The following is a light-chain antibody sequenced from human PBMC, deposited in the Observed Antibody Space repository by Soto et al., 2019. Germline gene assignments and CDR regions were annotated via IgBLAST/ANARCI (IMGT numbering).Light chain of an antibody. Sequence: QSALTQPPSASGSPGQSVTISCTGTSSDVGGYNYVSWYQQNPGKAPQLMIYEVSKRPSGVPDRFSGSKSGNTASLTVSGLQAEDEADDYCSSYAGSNNLVFGGGTKLTVL. J-gene: IGLJ2*01. CDR1: SSDVGGYNY. CDR2: EVS. V-gene: IGLV2-8*01. CDR3: SSYAGSNNLV.